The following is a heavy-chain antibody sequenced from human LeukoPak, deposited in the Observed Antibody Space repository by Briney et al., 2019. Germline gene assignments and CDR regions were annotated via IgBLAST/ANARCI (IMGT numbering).Heavy chain of an antibody. CDR3: ARDANYYDSSGYYYYFDY. J-gene: IGHJ4*02. V-gene: IGHV3-21*01. CDR1: GFTFSSYS. D-gene: IGHD3-22*01. CDR2: ISSSSSYI. Sequence: GGSLRLSCAASGFTFSSYSMNWVRQAPGKGLEWVSSISSSSSYIYYADSVKGRFTISRDNAKNSLYLQMNSLRAEDTPVYYCARDANYYDSSGYYYYFDYWGQGTLVTVSS.